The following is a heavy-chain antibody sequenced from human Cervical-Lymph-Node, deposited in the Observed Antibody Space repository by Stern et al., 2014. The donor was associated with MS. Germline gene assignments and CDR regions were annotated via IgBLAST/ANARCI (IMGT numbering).Heavy chain of an antibody. CDR2: VYHSGSA. J-gene: IGHJ4*02. CDR3: ARDFEFQLLCD. CDR1: GGSFSSDNW. Sequence: QVQLQESGPGLVKPSGTLSLTCAVSGGSFSSDNWWSWVRQPPGKGLEWIGEVYHSGSANYNPSLKSRVTMSVDKSKNQFSLRLTSVTAADTAVYYCARDFEFQLLCDWGQGALVTVSS. D-gene: IGHD2-2*01. V-gene: IGHV4-4*02.